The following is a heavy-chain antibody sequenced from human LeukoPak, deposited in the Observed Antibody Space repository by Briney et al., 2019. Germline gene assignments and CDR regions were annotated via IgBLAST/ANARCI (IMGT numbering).Heavy chain of an antibody. CDR2: ISYDGSNK. D-gene: IGHD6-13*01. Sequence: EGSLRLSCAASGFTFSSYAMHWVRQAPGKGLEWVAVISYDGSNKYYADSVKGRFTISRDNSKNTLYLQMNSLGAEDTAVYYCARGPPRGIAAAGHGYYYYYGMDVWGQGTTVTVSS. CDR3: ARGPPRGIAAAGHGYYYYYGMDV. CDR1: GFTFSSYA. V-gene: IGHV3-30-3*01. J-gene: IGHJ6*02.